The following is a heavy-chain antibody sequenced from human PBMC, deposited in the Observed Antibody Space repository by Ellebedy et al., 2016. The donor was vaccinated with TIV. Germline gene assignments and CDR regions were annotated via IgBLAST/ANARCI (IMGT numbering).Heavy chain of an antibody. CDR1: GGSFSGYY. J-gene: IGHJ4*02. CDR2: INHSGST. V-gene: IGHV4-34*01. Sequence: GSLRLSXAVYGGSFSGYYWSWIRQPPGKGLEWIGEINHSGSTNYNPSLKSRVTISVDTSKNQFSLKLSSVTAADTAVYYCARESSGVFDYWGQGTLVTVSS. CDR3: ARESSGVFDY. D-gene: IGHD3-10*01.